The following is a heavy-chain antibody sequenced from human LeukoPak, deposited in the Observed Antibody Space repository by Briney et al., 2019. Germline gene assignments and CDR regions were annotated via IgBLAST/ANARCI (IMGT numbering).Heavy chain of an antibody. CDR1: GGTFSSYA. CDR3: ASAPRYSSSWANNWFEP. Sequence: GASVKVSCKASGGTFSSYAISWVRQAPGQGLEWMGGIIPIFGTANYAQKFQGRVTITADESTSTAYMELSSLRSEDTAVYFCASAPRYSSSWANNWFEPWGQGTLVTVSS. V-gene: IGHV1-69*13. J-gene: IGHJ5*02. D-gene: IGHD6-13*01. CDR2: IIPIFGTA.